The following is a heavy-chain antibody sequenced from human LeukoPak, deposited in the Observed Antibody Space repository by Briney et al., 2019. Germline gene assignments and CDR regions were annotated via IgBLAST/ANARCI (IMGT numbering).Heavy chain of an antibody. CDR1: GFTFSSYS. D-gene: IGHD3-3*01. V-gene: IGHV3-48*01. J-gene: IGHJ4*02. Sequence: GGSLRLSCAASGFTFSSYSMNWVRQAPGKGLEWVSYISSSSSTIYYADSVKGRFTISRDNAKNSLYLQMNSLRAEDTAVYYCARIYDFWSGYYPDYWGQGTLVTXSS. CDR3: ARIYDFWSGYYPDY. CDR2: ISSSSSTI.